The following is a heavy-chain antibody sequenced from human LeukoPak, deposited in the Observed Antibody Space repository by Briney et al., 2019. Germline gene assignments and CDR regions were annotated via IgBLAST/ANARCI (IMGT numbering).Heavy chain of an antibody. CDR3: ASEAACSGDRCYLQRVAS. CDR1: GYSFTAYY. D-gene: IGHD2-15*01. V-gene: IGHV1-2*02. J-gene: IGHJ1*01. CDR2: IDTKSRAT. Sequence: ASVRVSCKVSGYSFTAYYMHSGPQAPGQGLEWMGWIDTKSRATKYAQKFQARFTITRDTSIGTAYMELRSLMSHDTTIYYFASEAACSGDRCYLQRVASWGQ.